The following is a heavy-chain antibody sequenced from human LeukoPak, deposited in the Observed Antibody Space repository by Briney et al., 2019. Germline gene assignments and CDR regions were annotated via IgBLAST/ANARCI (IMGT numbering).Heavy chain of an antibody. Sequence: ASVKVSCKASGYTFTGYYMHWVRQAPGQGLEWMGWINPNSGGTNYAQKFQGRVTMTRDTSISTAYMELSRLRSDDTAVYYCARDFSGNYDFWSGYSYFDYWGQGTLVTVSS. V-gene: IGHV1-2*02. CDR1: GYTFTGYY. CDR2: INPNSGGT. CDR3: ARDFSGNYDFWSGYSYFDY. J-gene: IGHJ4*02. D-gene: IGHD3-3*01.